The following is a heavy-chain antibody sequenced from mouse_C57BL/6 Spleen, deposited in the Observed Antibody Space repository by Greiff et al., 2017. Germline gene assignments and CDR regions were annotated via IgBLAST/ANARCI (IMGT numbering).Heavy chain of an antibody. CDR1: GYTFPSYG. CDR2: IYPRRGNT. J-gene: IGHJ2*01. CDR3: ARWTNGYYFDY. Sequence: QVPLQLSGAELSRPGASVKLSCKASGYTFPSYGISWVKQRTGQGLVWIGEIYPRRGNTYYNEKFKGKATLTADKSSSTAYMELRSLTSEDSAVDFCARWTNGYYFDYWGQGTTLTVSS. V-gene: IGHV1-81*01. D-gene: IGHD1-3*01.